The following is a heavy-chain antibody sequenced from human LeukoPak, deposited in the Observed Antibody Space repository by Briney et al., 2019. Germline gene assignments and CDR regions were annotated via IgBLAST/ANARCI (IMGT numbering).Heavy chain of an antibody. CDR1: GFTFSSYA. CDR3: AKDRDYYDSSGYYYSPYFDY. Sequence: GRSLRLSCAASGFTFSSYAMSWVRQAPGKGLEWVSAISGSGGSTYYADSVKGRFTISRDNSKNTLYLQMNSLRAEDTAVYYCAKDRDYYDSSGYYYSPYFDYWGQGTLVTVSS. V-gene: IGHV3-23*01. D-gene: IGHD3-22*01. J-gene: IGHJ4*02. CDR2: ISGSGGST.